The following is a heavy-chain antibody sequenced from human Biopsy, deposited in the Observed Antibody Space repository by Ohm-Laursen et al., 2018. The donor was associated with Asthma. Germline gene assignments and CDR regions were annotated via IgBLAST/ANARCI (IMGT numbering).Heavy chain of an antibody. Sequence: VASVKVSCKPLGGTFNTYVIGWVRQAPGQGLEWMGGINSVFGTTTYPQKFQDRVTITADDSTSTVYMELSSLRSEDTAVYYCARKAGSCISRTCNSLDFWGQGTLVTVSS. CDR2: INSVFGTT. CDR1: GGTFNTYV. V-gene: IGHV1-69*13. D-gene: IGHD2-2*01. J-gene: IGHJ4*02. CDR3: ARKAGSCISRTCNSLDF.